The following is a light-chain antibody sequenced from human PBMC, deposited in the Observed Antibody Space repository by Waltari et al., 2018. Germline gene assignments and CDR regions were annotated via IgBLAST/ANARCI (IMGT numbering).Light chain of an antibody. V-gene: IGLV1-40*01. CDR3: LSYDSSLSGWV. Sequence: QSVLTQPPSVSGAPGQRVTISCTGSSSNIGAGYDVNWYQALPGTAPKLPIYANTNRPSGVPDRFSGSKSGTSASLAITGLQAEDEADYYCLSYDSSLSGWVFGGGTKLTVL. CDR2: ANT. CDR1: SSNIGAGYD. J-gene: IGLJ3*02.